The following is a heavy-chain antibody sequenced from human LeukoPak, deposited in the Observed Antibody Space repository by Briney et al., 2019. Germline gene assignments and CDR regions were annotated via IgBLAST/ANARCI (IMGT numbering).Heavy chain of an antibody. CDR3: ARENSAYGDTLVPDY. CDR1: GGSISSNTFF. V-gene: IGHV4-39*07. J-gene: IGHJ4*02. Sequence: PSETLSLTCTVSGGSISSNTFFWAWIRQSPGKGLEWIGTIFHSGSTYYNPSLKSRVTMSVDTSKNQFSLTLSSVTAADTAVYFCARENSAYGDTLVPDYWGQGILVTVSS. D-gene: IGHD4-17*01. CDR2: IFHSGST.